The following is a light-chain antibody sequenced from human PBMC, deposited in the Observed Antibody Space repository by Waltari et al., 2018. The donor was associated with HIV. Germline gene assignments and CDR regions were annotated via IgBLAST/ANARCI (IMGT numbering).Light chain of an antibody. V-gene: IGLV1-40*01. CDR3: QSYDSSLSGRV. J-gene: IGLJ3*02. Sequence: SVLTQPPSVSGAPGQRVTISCTGSISNIGATYDVHWYRQLPGTAPRLLIYNNNIRPSGVPDRFSGSKSGASASLAISGLQTEDEAIYYCQSYDSSLSGRVFGGGTKLTVL. CDR2: NNN. CDR1: ISNIGATYD.